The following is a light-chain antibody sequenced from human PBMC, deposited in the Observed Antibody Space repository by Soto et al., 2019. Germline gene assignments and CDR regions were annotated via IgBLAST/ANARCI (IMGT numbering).Light chain of an antibody. J-gene: IGKJ1*01. CDR2: KAS. CDR1: QTISSW. Sequence: DIQMTQSPSTLSGSVGDRVTITCLASQTISSWLAWYQQKPGKAPKLLIYKASTLKSGVPSRFSGSGSGTEFTLTISSLQPDDFETYYCQHYNSYSEAFGQGTKVDI. V-gene: IGKV1-5*03. CDR3: QHYNSYSEA.